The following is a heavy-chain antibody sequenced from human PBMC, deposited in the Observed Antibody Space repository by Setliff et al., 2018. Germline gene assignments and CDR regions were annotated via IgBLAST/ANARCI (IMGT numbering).Heavy chain of an antibody. Sequence: SVKVSCKASGGTFSSYAISWVRQAPGQGLEWMGGIIPIFGTANYAQKFQGRVTITADESTSTAYMELSSLRSEDTAVYYCARKQYYYDSSGQNWFDPWGQGILVTVSS. J-gene: IGHJ5*02. CDR2: IIPIFGTA. V-gene: IGHV1-69*13. CDR3: ARKQYYYDSSGQNWFDP. D-gene: IGHD3-22*01. CDR1: GGTFSSYA.